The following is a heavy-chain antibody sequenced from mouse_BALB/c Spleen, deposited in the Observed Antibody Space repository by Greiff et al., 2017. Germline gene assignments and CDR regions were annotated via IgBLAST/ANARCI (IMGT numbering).Heavy chain of an antibody. V-gene: IGHV14-3*02. CDR3: VYYDYDDYAMDY. D-gene: IGHD2-4*01. J-gene: IGHJ4*01. CDR2: IDPANGNT. Sequence: EVKLQESGAELVKPGASVKLSCTASGFNIKDTYMHWVKQRPEQGLEWIGRIDPANGNTKYDPKFQGKATITADTSSNTAYLQLSSLTSEDTAVYYCVYYDYDDYAMDYWGQGTSVTVSS. CDR1: GFNIKDTY.